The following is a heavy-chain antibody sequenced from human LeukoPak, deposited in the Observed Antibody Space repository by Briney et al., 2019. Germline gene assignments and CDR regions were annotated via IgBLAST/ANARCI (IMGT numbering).Heavy chain of an antibody. V-gene: IGHV4-34*01. CDR2: INHRGST. CDR3: ARAVGSLQNQGKENPYFDY. Sequence: PSETLSLTCAVYGGSFSGYYWSWIRQPPGKGLEWIGEINHRGSTNYNPSLKSRVTISVDTSKNQFSLKLSSVTAADTAVYYCARAVGSLQNQGKENPYFDYWGQGTLVTVSS. CDR1: GGSFSGYY. D-gene: IGHD1-14*01. J-gene: IGHJ4*02.